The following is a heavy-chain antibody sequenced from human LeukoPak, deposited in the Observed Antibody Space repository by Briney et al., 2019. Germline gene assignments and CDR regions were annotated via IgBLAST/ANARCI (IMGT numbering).Heavy chain of an antibody. J-gene: IGHJ4*02. CDR2: IYYSGSA. V-gene: IGHV4-59*08. CDR3: ARGGTAKGHFDY. CDR1: GGSISNYY. D-gene: IGHD6-13*01. Sequence: SETLSLTCTVSGGSISNYYWTWIRQPPGKGQEWIGYIYYSGSANYNPSLKSRVAISVDTSTNQFSLKLNSVTAADTAVYYCARGGTAKGHFDYWGQGSLVTVSS.